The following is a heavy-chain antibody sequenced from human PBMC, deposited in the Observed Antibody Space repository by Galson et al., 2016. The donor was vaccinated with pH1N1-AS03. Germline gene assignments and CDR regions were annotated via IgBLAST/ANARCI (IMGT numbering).Heavy chain of an antibody. J-gene: IGHJ4*02. Sequence: ALVKPTQTLTLTCTFSGFSLTTDDMCVSWLRQPPGKALEWLARIDWDDDKYYSASLKTRLTISKDTSKNQVVLTMTNVDPVDTATYYCARTRTDYYDSIDWGQGTLVTVSS. D-gene: IGHD3-10*01. CDR1: GFSLTTDDMC. V-gene: IGHV2-70*11. CDR2: IDWDDDK. CDR3: ARTRTDYYDSID.